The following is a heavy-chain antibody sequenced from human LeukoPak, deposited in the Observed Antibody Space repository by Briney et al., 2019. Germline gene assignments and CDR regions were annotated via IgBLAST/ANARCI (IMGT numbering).Heavy chain of an antibody. J-gene: IGHJ4*02. D-gene: IGHD5-18*01. CDR3: ARDGYSYGSPGEYFDY. Sequence: PSETLSLTCTVSGGSISSGGYYWSWIRQHPGKGLEWIGYIYYSGSTYYNPSLKSRVTISVDTSTNQFSLKLSSVTAADTAVYYCARDGYSYGSPGEYFDYWGQGTLVTVSS. CDR2: IYYSGST. V-gene: IGHV4-31*03. CDR1: GGSISSGGYY.